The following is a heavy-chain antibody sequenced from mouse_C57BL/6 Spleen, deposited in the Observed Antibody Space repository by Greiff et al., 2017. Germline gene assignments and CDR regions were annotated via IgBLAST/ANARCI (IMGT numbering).Heavy chain of an antibody. V-gene: IGHV1-69*01. CDR2: IDSSDSYT. CDR1: GYTFTSYW. J-gene: IGHJ3*01. CDR3: AAAHYYGSSWFAY. Sequence: QVQLQQPGAELVMPGASVKLSCKASGYTFTSYWMHWVKQRPGQGLEWIGEIDSSDSYTKYHQKLQVKSTLTVDKSSSTAYMQLSSLTSEDSAVYYCAAAHYYGSSWFAYWGKGTLVTVSA. D-gene: IGHD1-1*01.